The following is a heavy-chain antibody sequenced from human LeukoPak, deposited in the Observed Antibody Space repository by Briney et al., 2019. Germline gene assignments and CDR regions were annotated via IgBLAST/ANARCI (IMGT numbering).Heavy chain of an antibody. CDR3: AKDRIVGSTNFFDY. Sequence: GGSLRLSCEASKFTFSSYGMHWVRQAPGKGLEWVAVISSDGSNKYYTDSVKGRFTISRDNSENTLYLQMNSLRGEDTAVYYCAKDRIVGSTNFFDYWGQGTLVTVSS. CDR1: KFTFSSYG. V-gene: IGHV3-30*18. J-gene: IGHJ4*02. D-gene: IGHD1-26*01. CDR2: ISSDGSNK.